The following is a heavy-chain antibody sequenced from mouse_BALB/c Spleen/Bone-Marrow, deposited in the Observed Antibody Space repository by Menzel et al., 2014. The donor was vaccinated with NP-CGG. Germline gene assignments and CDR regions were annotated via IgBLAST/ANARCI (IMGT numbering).Heavy chain of an antibody. CDR3: ARRGVYDYPWFVY. D-gene: IGHD2-4*01. V-gene: IGHV1-4*01. J-gene: IGHJ3*01. CDR2: INPSSDYT. CDR1: GYTFTTYT. Sequence: QVHLQQSGAELARPGASVKMSCRASGYTFTTYTVHWVKQRPGQGLVWIGYINPSSDYTNCNQKFKDKATLTADKSSSTAYMQQSSLTSEDSTVYYCARRGVYDYPWFVYWGQETLVTVSA.